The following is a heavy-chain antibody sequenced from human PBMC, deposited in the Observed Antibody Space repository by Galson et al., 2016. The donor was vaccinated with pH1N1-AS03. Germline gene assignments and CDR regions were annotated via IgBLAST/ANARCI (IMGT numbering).Heavy chain of an antibody. V-gene: IGHV3-11*04. CDR1: GLSVTDYY. CDR2: ISWNGDFI. Sequence: SLRLSCAASGLSVTDYYMAWIRQAPGKGLECVSYISWNGDFIQYADSVRGRFTISRDNAKNTLYLQMNSLRPEDTAVYYCAKTVEYTSSWNPFDYWGQGTLVTVSS. D-gene: IGHD6-13*01. CDR3: AKTVEYTSSWNPFDY. J-gene: IGHJ4*02.